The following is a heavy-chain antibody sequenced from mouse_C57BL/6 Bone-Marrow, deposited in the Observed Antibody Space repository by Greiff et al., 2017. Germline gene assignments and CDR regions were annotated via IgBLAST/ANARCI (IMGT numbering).Heavy chain of an antibody. V-gene: IGHV3-6*01. CDR3: ARGRLALDH. CDR1: GYSITSGYY. D-gene: IGHD3-1*01. Sequence: EVKLMESGPGLVKPSQSLSLTCSVTGYSITSGYYWNWIRQFPGNKLEWMGYISYDGSNNYNQSLKNRISFTPDTSTNQFFLKLNSVTTENTATYYCARGRLALDHWGQGTTLTVSS. CDR2: ISYDGSN. J-gene: IGHJ2*01.